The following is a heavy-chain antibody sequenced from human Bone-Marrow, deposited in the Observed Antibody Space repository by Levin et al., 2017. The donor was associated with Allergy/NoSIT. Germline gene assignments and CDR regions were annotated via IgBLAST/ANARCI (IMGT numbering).Heavy chain of an antibody. Sequence: PSGGSLRLSCAASGFTFRNFAMHWVRQAPGKGLEWVAIISYNGNNKYYADSVKGRFTISRDNSRNTLYLQMNSLRPEDTAVYYCASETTDFWSAYGLDFWGQGTLVTVSS. CDR1: GFTFRNFA. CDR2: ISYNGNNK. CDR3: ASETTDFWSAYGLDF. J-gene: IGHJ4*02. D-gene: IGHD3-3*01. V-gene: IGHV3-30-3*01.